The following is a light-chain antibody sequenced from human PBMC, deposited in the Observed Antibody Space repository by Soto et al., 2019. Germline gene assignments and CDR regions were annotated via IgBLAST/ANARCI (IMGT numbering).Light chain of an antibody. CDR1: QRVTSN. J-gene: IGKJ1*01. CDR2: GAS. Sequence: EIVMTQSPATMSVSPGERATLSCRASQRVTSNLAWYQQKPGQAPRLLIYGASARATGTPARFSGSGSGTEFTLTISSLQSEDFAIYFCQQYNTWPSTFGHGTKLVIK. CDR3: QQYNTWPST. V-gene: IGKV3-15*01.